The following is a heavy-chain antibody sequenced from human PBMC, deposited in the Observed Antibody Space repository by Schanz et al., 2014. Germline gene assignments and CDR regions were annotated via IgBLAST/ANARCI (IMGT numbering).Heavy chain of an antibody. J-gene: IGHJ3*01. Sequence: VQLVESGGGLVKPGGSLRLSCAASGFTFSDYCMVWIRQAPGKGLEWVSVIAGDGGGPNYVDSVKGRFTISRDNSDNTLYLQMNNLRAEDTAVYFCARDGGRDGYNLAFDVWGQGTLVTVSS. CDR3: ARDGGRDGYNLAFDV. CDR2: IAGDGGGP. CDR1: GFTFSDYC. D-gene: IGHD5-12*01. V-gene: IGHV3-23*04.